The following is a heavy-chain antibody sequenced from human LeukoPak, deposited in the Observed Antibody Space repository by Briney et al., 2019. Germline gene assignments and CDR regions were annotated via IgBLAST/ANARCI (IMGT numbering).Heavy chain of an antibody. CDR3: ARIYCTNGVCYRDAFDI. J-gene: IGHJ3*02. CDR1: GGSISSYY. V-gene: IGHV4-59*01. CDR2: IYYSGST. D-gene: IGHD2-8*01. Sequence: SETLSLTCTVSGGSISSYYWSWIRQPPGKGLEWIGYIYYSGSTNYNPSLKSRVTISVDTSKNQFSLKLSSVTAADTAVYYCARIYCTNGVCYRDAFDIWGQGTMVTVSS.